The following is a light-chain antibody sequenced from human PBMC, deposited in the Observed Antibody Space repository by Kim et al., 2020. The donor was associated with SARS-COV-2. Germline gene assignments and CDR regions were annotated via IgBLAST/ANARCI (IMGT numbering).Light chain of an antibody. V-gene: IGLV1-40*01. CDR1: STNIGAPYD. CDR2: GND. CDR3: QSYDSSLSTWV. J-gene: IGLJ3*02. Sequence: RGTMSCTGSSTNIGAPYDVHWYQRFPRTAPKLLVYGNDERPSGGPDRFSGSKSGTSASLAITGLQAEDEADYYCQSYDSSLSTWVFGGGTKVTVL.